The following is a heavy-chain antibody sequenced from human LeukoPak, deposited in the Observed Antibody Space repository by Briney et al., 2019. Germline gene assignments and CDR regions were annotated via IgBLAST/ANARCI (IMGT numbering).Heavy chain of an antibody. J-gene: IGHJ4*02. Sequence: PGGSLRLSCAASGFIFSTYEMNWVRQAPGEGLEWVSYISTSGTTIHYADSVKGRFTISRDNPKNSLHLQMNSLRAEDTAVYYCARGGSVSYYFDYWGQGTLVTVSS. CDR1: GFIFSTYE. CDR3: ARGGSVSYYFDY. D-gene: IGHD1-26*01. CDR2: ISTSGTTI. V-gene: IGHV3-48*03.